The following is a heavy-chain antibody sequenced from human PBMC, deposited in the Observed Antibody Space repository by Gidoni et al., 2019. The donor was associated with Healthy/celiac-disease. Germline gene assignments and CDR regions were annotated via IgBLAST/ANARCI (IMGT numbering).Heavy chain of an antibody. Sequence: EVQLVQSGAEVKKPGESLKISCKGSGYSFTSYWIGWVRQRPGKGLEWMGIIYPGDSDTRYIPSFQGQVTISADKSISTAYLQWSSLKASDTAMYYCARLIEMDTAMIIERSHFDYWGQGTLVTVSS. V-gene: IGHV5-51*01. CDR1: GYSFTSYW. CDR2: IYPGDSDT. CDR3: ARLIEMDTAMIIERSHFDY. D-gene: IGHD5-18*01. J-gene: IGHJ4*02.